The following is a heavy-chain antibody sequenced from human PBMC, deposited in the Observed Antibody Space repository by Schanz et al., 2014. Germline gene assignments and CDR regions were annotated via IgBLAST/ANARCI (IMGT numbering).Heavy chain of an antibody. D-gene: IGHD5-12*01. CDR1: GGTFNSYT. V-gene: IGHV1-69*02. Sequence: QVQLVQSGAEVKKPGSSMKVSCKASGGTFNSYTINWVRQAPGQGLEWMGRIIPSLGLAKYEQKFQDKVTITADTSTTTAYMDLRSLKSDDTAVYYCARAFGGYDPAGALDYWGQGTLVTVSS. J-gene: IGHJ4*02. CDR2: IIPSLGLA. CDR3: ARAFGGYDPAGALDY.